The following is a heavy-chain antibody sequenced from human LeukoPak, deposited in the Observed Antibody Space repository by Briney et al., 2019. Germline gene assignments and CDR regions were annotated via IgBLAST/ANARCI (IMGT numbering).Heavy chain of an antibody. CDR3: ARGSSSWSPDFDY. V-gene: IGHV7-4-1*02. Sequence: ASVKVSCKASGYTFTSFAINWVRQAPGQGLEWMGWINTNTGNPTYAQGFTGRFVFSLDTSVSTAYLQISSLKAEDPAVYYCARGSSSWSPDFDYWGQGTLVTVSS. CDR2: INTNTGNP. CDR1: GYTFTSFA. D-gene: IGHD6-13*01. J-gene: IGHJ4*02.